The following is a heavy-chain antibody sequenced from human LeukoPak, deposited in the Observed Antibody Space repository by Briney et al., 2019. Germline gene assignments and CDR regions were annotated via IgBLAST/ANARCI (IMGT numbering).Heavy chain of an antibody. J-gene: IGHJ4*02. CDR2: FGTSSSTI. Sequence: PGGALRLSCAAPGFYFSRYWMKWGPPAPGERGEWVSYFGTSSSTIYYADSVKGRFTISRDNAKNSLYLQMNSLRDEDTAVYYCARHDYGGNSGDYWGQGTLVTVSS. V-gene: IGHV3-48*02. CDR1: GFYFSRYW. CDR3: ARHDYGGNSGDY. D-gene: IGHD4-23*01.